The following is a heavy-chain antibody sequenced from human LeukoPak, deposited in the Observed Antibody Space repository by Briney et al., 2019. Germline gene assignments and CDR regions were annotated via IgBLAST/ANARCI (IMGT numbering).Heavy chain of an antibody. J-gene: IGHJ3*02. CDR1: GFTFSSYS. V-gene: IGHV3-21*01. Sequence: PGGSLRLSCAASGFTFSSYSMNWVRQAPGKGLEWVSSISSSSSYIYYADSVKGRFTISRDNAKNSLYLQMNSLRAEDTAVYYCARALSERQPDDAFDIWGQGTMVTVSS. CDR3: ARALSERQPDDAFDI. CDR2: ISSSSSYI. D-gene: IGHD1-14*01.